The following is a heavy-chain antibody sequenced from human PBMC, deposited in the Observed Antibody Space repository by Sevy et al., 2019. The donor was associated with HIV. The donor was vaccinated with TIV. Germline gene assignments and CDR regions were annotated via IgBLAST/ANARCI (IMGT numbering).Heavy chain of an antibody. CDR1: GCSISSGDYY. Sequence: SETLSLTCTVSGCSISSGDYYWSWIRQPPGKGLEWIGYIYYSGSTYYNPSLKSRVTISVDTSKNQFSLKLSSVTAADTAVYYCARQNYYDSSGYYWDYFDYWGQGTLVTVSS. D-gene: IGHD3-22*01. CDR3: ARQNYYDSSGYYWDYFDY. J-gene: IGHJ4*02. V-gene: IGHV4-30-4*01. CDR2: IYYSGST.